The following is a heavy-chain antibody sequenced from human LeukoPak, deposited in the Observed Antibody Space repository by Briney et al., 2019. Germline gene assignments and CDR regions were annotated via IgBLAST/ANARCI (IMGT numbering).Heavy chain of an antibody. CDR3: AKDLFDYGDYGSNDAFDI. CDR2: ISGSGGST. Sequence: GGSLRLSCAASGFTFSSYAMSWVRQAPGKGLEWVSAISGSGGSTYYADSVKGRFTISRDDSKNTLYLQMNSLRAEDTAVYYCAKDLFDYGDYGSNDAFDIWGQGTMVTVSS. CDR1: GFTFSSYA. V-gene: IGHV3-23*01. J-gene: IGHJ3*02. D-gene: IGHD4-17*01.